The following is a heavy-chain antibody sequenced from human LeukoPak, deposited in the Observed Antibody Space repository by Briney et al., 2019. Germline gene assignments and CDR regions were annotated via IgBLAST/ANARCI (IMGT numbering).Heavy chain of an antibody. V-gene: IGHV5-10-1*01. CDR2: IDPSDSYT. CDR1: GYSFTSYR. D-gene: IGHD5-12*01. CDR3: ARGGKSAYGWFDP. J-gene: IGHJ5*02. Sequence: ESLKISCKGSGYSFTSYRISWVRQMPGKGLEWMGTIDPSDSYTNYSPSFQGHVTISADKSISTAYLQWSSLKASDTAMYYCARGGKSAYGWFDPWGQGALVTVSS.